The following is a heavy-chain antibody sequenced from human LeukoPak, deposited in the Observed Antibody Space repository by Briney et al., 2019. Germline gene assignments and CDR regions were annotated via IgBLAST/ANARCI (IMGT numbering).Heavy chain of an antibody. V-gene: IGHV4-39*07. Sequence: SETLSLTSTVSGGSISSSSYYWGWIRQPPGKGLEWIGSIYYSGSTYYNPSLKSRVTISVDTSKNQFSLKLSSVTAADTAVYYCARENEATAGPNSGGYYYYMDVWGKGTTVTVSS. D-gene: IGHD3-10*01. CDR1: GGSISSSSYY. CDR3: ARENEATAGPNSGGYYYYMDV. CDR2: IYYSGST. J-gene: IGHJ6*03.